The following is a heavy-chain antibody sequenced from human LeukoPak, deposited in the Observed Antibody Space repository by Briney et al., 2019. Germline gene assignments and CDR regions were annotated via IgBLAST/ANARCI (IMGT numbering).Heavy chain of an antibody. CDR3: ARGIYYYGSGSRRNNWFDP. CDR1: GGSISSYY. Sequence: SETLSLTCTVSGGSISSYYWSWIRQPPGKGLEWIGHIYYSGSTNYNPSLKSRVTISVDTSKNQFSLKLSSVTAADTAVYYCARGIYYYGSGSRRNNWFDPWGQGTLVTVSS. D-gene: IGHD3-10*01. CDR2: IYYSGST. V-gene: IGHV4-59*01. J-gene: IGHJ5*02.